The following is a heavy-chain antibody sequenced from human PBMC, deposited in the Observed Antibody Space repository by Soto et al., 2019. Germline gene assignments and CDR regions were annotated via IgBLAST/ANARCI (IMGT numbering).Heavy chain of an antibody. V-gene: IGHV1-2*02. D-gene: IGHD3-22*01. J-gene: IGHJ6*04. Sequence: ASVNLACKASGYTFTAFYIHWVRQAPGQGLEWVAWIDPNTGGTSSAQRFQGRVAVTRDTSISTAYMELSRLTFDDAAVYYCAREYGGPARSGYPCENWGKGNRVIVSS. CDR1: GYTFTAFY. CDR3: AREYGGPARSGYPCEN. CDR2: IDPNTGGT.